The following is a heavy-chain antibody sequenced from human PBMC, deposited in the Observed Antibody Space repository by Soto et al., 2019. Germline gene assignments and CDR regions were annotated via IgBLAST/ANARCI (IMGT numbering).Heavy chain of an antibody. CDR3: AKHVRPRYYYDTTGYYRDY. V-gene: IGHV3-30*18. Sequence: RRLSCAAPGFTFSNYDMHWVRQAPGKGLEWVALMSYDGGNKYYADSVKGRFTISRDNSKNTLYLQLNSLRAEDTAVYYCAKHVRPRYYYDTTGYYRDYWRRGTLFTVSS. D-gene: IGHD3-22*01. CDR1: GFTFSNYD. CDR2: MSYDGGNK. J-gene: IGHJ4*02.